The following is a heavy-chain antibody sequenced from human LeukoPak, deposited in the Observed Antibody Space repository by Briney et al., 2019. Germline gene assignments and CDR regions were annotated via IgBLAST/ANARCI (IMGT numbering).Heavy chain of an antibody. CDR1: GFTFSTYT. CDR3: ARDWTPRNYYGSGSYYLDY. V-gene: IGHV3-21*01. D-gene: IGHD3-10*01. J-gene: IGHJ4*02. Sequence: PGGSLRHSCVASGFTFSTYTMNWVRQAPGKGLEWVSSISRSSSYIYYIDSVKGRFTISRDNAKNSLHLQMNSLRAEDTAVYYCARDWTPRNYYGSGSYYLDYWGQGILVTVSS. CDR2: ISRSSSYI.